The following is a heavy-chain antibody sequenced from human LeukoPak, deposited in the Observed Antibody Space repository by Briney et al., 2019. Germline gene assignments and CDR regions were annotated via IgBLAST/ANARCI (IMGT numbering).Heavy chain of an antibody. Sequence: GGSLRLSCAASGFTFSSFGMHWVRQAPGKGLEWVAFIRYDGSNKYYADSVKGRFTISRDNSKNTLYLQMNSLRAEDTAVYYCAKDSGGSSGEYYFDYWGQGTLVTVSS. CDR3: AKDSGGSSGEYYFDY. CDR1: GFTFSSFG. J-gene: IGHJ4*02. D-gene: IGHD3-16*01. CDR2: IRYDGSNK. V-gene: IGHV3-30*02.